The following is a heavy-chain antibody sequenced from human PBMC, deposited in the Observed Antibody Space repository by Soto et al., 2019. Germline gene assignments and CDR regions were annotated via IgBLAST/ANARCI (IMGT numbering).Heavy chain of an antibody. CDR2: ISMSSSYI. Sequence: GGSVRLSCAASGFTFSIYSMNWVRQSPGKGLEWVSSISMSSSYIYYADSVKGRFTISRDNAKNSLYLQMNSLRAEETAVYYCGSVGGGYCSSTSCCAYGMDVWGQGTRVTVSS. CDR1: GFTFSIYS. D-gene: IGHD2-2*01. J-gene: IGHJ6*02. V-gene: IGHV3-21*01. CDR3: GSVGGGYCSSTSCCAYGMDV.